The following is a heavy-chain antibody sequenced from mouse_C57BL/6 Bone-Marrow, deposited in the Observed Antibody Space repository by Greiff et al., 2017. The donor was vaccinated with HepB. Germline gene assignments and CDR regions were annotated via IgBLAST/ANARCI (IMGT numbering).Heavy chain of an antibody. J-gene: IGHJ3*01. Sequence: QVQLKESGAELMKPGASVKLSCKATGYTFTGYWIEWVKQRPGHGLEWIGEILPGSGSTNYNEKFKGKATFTADTSSITAYMQLSSLTTEDSAIYYCARTKFNSCYYYGFAYWGQGTRVTVSA. CDR3: ARTKFNSCYYYGFAY. CDR2: ILPGSGST. D-gene: IGHD1-1*01. CDR1: GYTFTGYW. V-gene: IGHV1-9*01.